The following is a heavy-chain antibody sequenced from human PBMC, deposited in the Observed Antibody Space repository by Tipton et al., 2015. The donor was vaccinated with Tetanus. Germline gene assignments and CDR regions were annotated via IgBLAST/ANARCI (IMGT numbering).Heavy chain of an antibody. J-gene: IGHJ5*02. CDR3: ATQTDNWFDP. Sequence: TLSLTCSVSGASISSGGYFWNWIRHRPGKGLEWIGYIYYSGSTFYNPSLKSRVTISVDTSKNQFSLRLSSVTAADTAVYYCATQTDNWFDPWGQGTLVTVSS. CDR2: IYYSGST. V-gene: IGHV4-31*03. CDR1: GASISSGGYF.